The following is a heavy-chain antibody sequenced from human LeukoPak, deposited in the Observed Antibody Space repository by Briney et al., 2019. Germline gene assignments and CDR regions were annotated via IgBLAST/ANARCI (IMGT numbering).Heavy chain of an antibody. V-gene: IGHV1-24*01. Sequence: GASVKVSCKVSGYTLTELPMHWVRQAPGKGLEWMGGFDPEDGETIYAQKFQGRVTMTEDTSTDTAYMELSSLRSEDTAVYYCATAVRYDSSGYRTYNWFDPWGQGTLVTVSS. J-gene: IGHJ5*02. CDR3: ATAVRYDSSGYRTYNWFDP. CDR2: FDPEDGET. D-gene: IGHD3-22*01. CDR1: GYTLTELP.